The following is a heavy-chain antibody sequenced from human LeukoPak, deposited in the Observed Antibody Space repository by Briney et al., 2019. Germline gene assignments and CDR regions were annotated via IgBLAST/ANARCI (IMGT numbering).Heavy chain of an antibody. J-gene: IGHJ5*02. Sequence: SETLSLTCTVSGGSISSSSYYWGWIRQPPGKGLEWIGSIYYSGSTYYNPSLKSRVTISVDTSKNQFSLKLSSVTAADTAVYYCARHSVQWLSLTTVSNWFDPWGQGTLVTVSS. D-gene: IGHD6-19*01. CDR1: GGSISSSSYY. V-gene: IGHV4-39*01. CDR3: ARHSVQWLSLTTVSNWFDP. CDR2: IYYSGST.